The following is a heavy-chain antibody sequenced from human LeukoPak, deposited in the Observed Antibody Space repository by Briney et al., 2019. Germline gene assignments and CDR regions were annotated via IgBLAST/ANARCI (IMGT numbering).Heavy chain of an antibody. CDR2: ISYDGSNK. Sequence: GGSLRLSCAASGFTFSSYAMHWVRQAPGKGLEWVAVISYDGSNKYYADSVKGRFTISRDKSKNTLYLQMNSLRAEDTAVYYCARERIYFGSGGDLTDARLFYYYGLDVWGQGTTVTVSS. V-gene: IGHV3-30*14. CDR1: GFTFSSYA. CDR3: ARERIYFGSGGDLTDARLFYYYGLDV. J-gene: IGHJ6*02. D-gene: IGHD3-10*01.